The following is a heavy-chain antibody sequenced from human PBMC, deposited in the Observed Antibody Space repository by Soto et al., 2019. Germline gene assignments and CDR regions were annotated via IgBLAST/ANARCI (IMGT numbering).Heavy chain of an antibody. CDR3: ARGSPLGYCSGGSCSAFDI. CDR2: IGTAGDT. Sequence: GGSLRLSCAASGFTFSSYDMDWVRKATGKGLEWVSAIGTAGDTYYPGSVKGRFTISRENAKNSLYLQMNSLRAGDTAVYYCARGSPLGYCSGGSCSAFDIWGQGTMVTVSS. CDR1: GFTFSSYD. D-gene: IGHD2-15*01. J-gene: IGHJ3*02. V-gene: IGHV3-13*01.